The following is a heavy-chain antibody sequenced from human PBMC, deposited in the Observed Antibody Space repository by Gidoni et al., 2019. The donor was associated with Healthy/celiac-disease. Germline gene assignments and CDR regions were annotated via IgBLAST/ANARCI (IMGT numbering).Heavy chain of an antibody. J-gene: IGHJ4*02. CDR3: ARDKGRQYYYDSSGYQY. CDR2: IKQDGSEK. CDR1: GFTFSSYW. Sequence: EVQLVESGGGLVQPGGSLRLSCAASGFTFSSYWMSCVRQAPWKWLEWVANIKQDGSEKYYVDSVKGRFTISRDNAKNSLYLQMNSLRAEDTAVYYCARDKGRQYYYDSSGYQYWGQGTLVTVSS. D-gene: IGHD3-22*01. V-gene: IGHV3-7*03.